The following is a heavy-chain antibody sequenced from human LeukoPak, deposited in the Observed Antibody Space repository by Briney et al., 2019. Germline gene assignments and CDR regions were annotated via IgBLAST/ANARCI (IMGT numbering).Heavy chain of an antibody. V-gene: IGHV3-64D*06. CDR3: VKECLVIINYYFDY. CDR2: ISSTGGSR. J-gene: IGHJ4*02. CDR1: GFTFSNYA. Sequence: GGSLRLSCSASGFTFSNYAMHWVRQAPGKGLEYVSVISSTGGSRYYADSVKGRFTVSRDNSKNTLYLQMSSLRAEDTAVYYCVKECLVIINYYFDYWGEGTLVTVCS. D-gene: IGHD3-22*01.